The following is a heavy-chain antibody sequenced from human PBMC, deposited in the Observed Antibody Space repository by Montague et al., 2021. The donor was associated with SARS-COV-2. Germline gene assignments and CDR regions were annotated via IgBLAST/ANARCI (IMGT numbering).Heavy chain of an antibody. CDR3: ASGAADYYYDMDV. D-gene: IGHD3-10*01. Sequence: SETLSLTCTVSSGSISSYYWSWIRQPPGKGLEWMGYVYYSGSTNYNPSLKSGVTISVDAPTNQFSLKLRSVTAAATAVYYCASGAADYYYDMDVWGQGTTVTVSS. CDR1: SGSISSYY. CDR2: VYYSGST. J-gene: IGHJ6*02. V-gene: IGHV4-59*12.